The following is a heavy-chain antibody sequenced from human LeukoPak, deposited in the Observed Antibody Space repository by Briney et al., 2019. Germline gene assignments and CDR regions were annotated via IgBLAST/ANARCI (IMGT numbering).Heavy chain of an antibody. V-gene: IGHV5-51*01. CDR2: VYPGDSDS. Sequence: GESLKISCKGSGYSFTSYWIGWVRQMPGKGLEWMGIVYPGDSDSRYSPSFQGQVTTSADKSISTAYLQWSSLKASDTAIYYCARQMVRGIMSFDYWGQGTLVTVSS. CDR1: GYSFTSYW. CDR3: ARQMVRGIMSFDY. D-gene: IGHD3-10*01. J-gene: IGHJ4*02.